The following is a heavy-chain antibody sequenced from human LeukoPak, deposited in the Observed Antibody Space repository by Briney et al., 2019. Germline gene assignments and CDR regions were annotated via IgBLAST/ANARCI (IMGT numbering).Heavy chain of an antibody. Sequence: PSETLSLTCTVSGGSISSYYLSWIRQPPGKGLEWIGYIYYSGSTNYNPSLKSRVTISVDTSKNQFSLKLSSVTAADTAVYYCATTCLYDSSGYRLDYWGQGTLVTVSS. J-gene: IGHJ4*02. CDR2: IYYSGST. CDR1: GGSISSYY. D-gene: IGHD3-22*01. V-gene: IGHV4-59*01. CDR3: ATTCLYDSSGYRLDY.